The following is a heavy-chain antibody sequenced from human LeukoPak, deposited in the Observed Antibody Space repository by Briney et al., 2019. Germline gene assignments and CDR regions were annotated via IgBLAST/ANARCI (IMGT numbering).Heavy chain of an antibody. CDR1: GFTFTNYW. V-gene: IGHV3-7*01. J-gene: IGHJ4*02. CDR2: IKQDRSEK. D-gene: IGHD1-26*01. CDR3: ASRRGSNRPFDY. Sequence: GGSLRLSCAASGFTFTNYWMSWVRQAPGKGLELVANIKQDRSEKYYVDSVKGRFTISRDNAKNSLYLQMNSLRAEDTAVYYCASRRGSNRPFDYWGQGTLVTVSS.